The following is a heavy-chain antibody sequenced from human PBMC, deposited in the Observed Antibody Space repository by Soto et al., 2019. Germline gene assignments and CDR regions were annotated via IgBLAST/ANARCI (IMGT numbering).Heavy chain of an antibody. J-gene: IGHJ4*02. CDR1: GGTFSSYA. D-gene: IGHD1-26*01. V-gene: IGHV1-69*13. CDR3: ARVPGGSGSYLDY. Sequence: SVKVSCKASGGTFSSYAISWVRQAPGQGLEWMGGIIPIFGTANYAQEFQGRVTITADESTSTAYMELSSLRSEDTAVYYCARVPGGSGSYLDYWGQGTLVTVSS. CDR2: IIPIFGTA.